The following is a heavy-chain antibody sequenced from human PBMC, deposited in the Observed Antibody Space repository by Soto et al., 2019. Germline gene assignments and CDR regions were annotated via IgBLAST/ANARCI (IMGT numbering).Heavy chain of an antibody. CDR1: GFTISSYS. J-gene: IGHJ5*02. CDR3: ARELVLRFLENLRFGP. D-gene: IGHD3-3*01. V-gene: IGHV3-21*01. Sequence: EVQLVESGGGLVKRGGSLRLSCAASGFTISSYSMNWVRQAPGKRLEWVSSISSSSSYIYYTASVKGRFTISRDNAKNSLYLQMNSLRAADTAVYYCARELVLRFLENLRFGPCGQGTLVTVSS. CDR2: ISSSSSYI.